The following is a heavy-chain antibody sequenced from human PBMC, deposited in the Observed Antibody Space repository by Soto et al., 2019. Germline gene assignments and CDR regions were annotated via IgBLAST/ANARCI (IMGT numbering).Heavy chain of an antibody. D-gene: IGHD5-18*01. J-gene: IGHJ4*02. V-gene: IGHV1-3*01. CDR3: ARGLNGYLHYFDY. CDR1: GNTFTNYA. Sequence: ASMKVSRKGSGNTFTNYALDLVRPAPGQRLEWMGWINAGNGNTKYSQKFQGRVTITRDTSASTAYMELSSLRSEDTAVYYCARGLNGYLHYFDYWGQGTLVTVSS. CDR2: INAGNGNT.